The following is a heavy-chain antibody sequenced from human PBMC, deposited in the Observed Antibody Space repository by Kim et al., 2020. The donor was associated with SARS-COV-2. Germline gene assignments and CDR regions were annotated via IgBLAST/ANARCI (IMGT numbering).Heavy chain of an antibody. D-gene: IGHD1-26*01. V-gene: IGHV1-69*01. CDR2: A. Sequence: ANYAKKVQGRATITADESTSTAYMELSSRRSEDTAVYYCAREHEELSMDVWGQGTTVTVSS. J-gene: IGHJ6*02. CDR3: AREHEELSMDV.